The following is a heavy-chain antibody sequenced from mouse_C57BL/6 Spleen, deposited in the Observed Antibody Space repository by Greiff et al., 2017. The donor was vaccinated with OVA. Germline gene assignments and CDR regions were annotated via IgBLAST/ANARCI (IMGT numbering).Heavy chain of an antibody. CDR3: AVGYYGRDYAMGY. V-gene: IGHV1-20*01. CDR1: GYSFTGYF. CDR2: INPYNGDT. J-gene: IGHJ4*01. D-gene: IGHD1-1*01. Sequence: VQLQQSGPELVKPGDSVKISCKASGYSFTGYFMNWVMQSHGKSLEWIGRINPYNGDTFYNQKFKGKATLTVDKSSSTAHMELRSLTSEDSAVYYCAVGYYGRDYAMGYWGKGTSVTVAS.